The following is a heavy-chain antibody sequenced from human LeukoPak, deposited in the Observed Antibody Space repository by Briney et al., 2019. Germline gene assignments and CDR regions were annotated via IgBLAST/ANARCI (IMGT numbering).Heavy chain of an antibody. CDR2: IKQDGSEK. CDR3: ARGAEWD. CDR1: GFTFSSYY. J-gene: IGHJ4*02. V-gene: IGHV3-7*01. D-gene: IGHD1-14*01. Sequence: GGSLRLSCAASGFTFSSYYMNWVRQAPGKGLEWVANIKQDGSEKYYVDSVKGRFTISRDNAKNSLYLQMNSLRAEDTAVYYCARGAEWDWGQGTLVTVSS.